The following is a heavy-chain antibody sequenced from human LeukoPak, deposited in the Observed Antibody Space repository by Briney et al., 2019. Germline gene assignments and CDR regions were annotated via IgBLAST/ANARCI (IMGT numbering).Heavy chain of an antibody. Sequence: PGGSLRLSCAASEFTLRSYAMHWVRQAPGKGLEWVAVISYDGSGAYYAVSVKGRFTISRDNSKNTVYLEMNSLRVEDTAVYYCARGSPPTGPHYYYMDVWGKGTTVTVSS. CDR1: EFTLRSYA. CDR3: ARGSPPTGPHYYYMDV. CDR2: ISYDGSGA. J-gene: IGHJ6*03. V-gene: IGHV3-30*04.